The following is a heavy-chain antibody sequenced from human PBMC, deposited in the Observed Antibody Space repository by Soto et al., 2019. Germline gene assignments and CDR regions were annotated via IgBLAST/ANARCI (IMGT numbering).Heavy chain of an antibody. CDR3: ARDSGAKLSSS. CDR1: GGTFSCYR. V-gene: IGHV1-69*13. D-gene: IGHD6-13*01. J-gene: IGHJ4*02. Sequence: GAAVKVSCKASGGTFSCYRFNWVRQARGQGLEWLGGIVPIYRTADYAQKFQGRVTITADESTRTVYMELSSLKSQDMALYYCARDSGAKLSSSWGQGTLVTVSS. CDR2: IVPIYRTA.